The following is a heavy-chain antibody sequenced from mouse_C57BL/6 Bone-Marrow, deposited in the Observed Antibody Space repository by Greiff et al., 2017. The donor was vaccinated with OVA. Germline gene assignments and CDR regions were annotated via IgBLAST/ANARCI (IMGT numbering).Heavy chain of an antibody. Sequence: QVQLKQSGAELVKPGASVKLSCKASGYTFTSYWMQWVKQRPGQGLEWIGEIDPSDGYTNYNQKFKGKATLTVDTSSSTAYMQLSSLTSEDAAVYYCARRRYYGSSWYFDVWGTGTTVTVSS. CDR2: IDPSDGYT. J-gene: IGHJ1*03. D-gene: IGHD1-1*01. V-gene: IGHV1-50*01. CDR1: GYTFTSYW. CDR3: ARRRYYGSSWYFDV.